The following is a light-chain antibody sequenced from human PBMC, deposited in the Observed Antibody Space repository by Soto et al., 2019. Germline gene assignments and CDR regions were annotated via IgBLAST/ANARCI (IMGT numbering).Light chain of an antibody. Sequence: QPVLTQPPSASGTPGQRVTISCSGSSSNIGRSTVNWYQQLPGTAPKLLIYSNNQRPSGVPDRFSGSKSGTSASLAISGLQSEDEADYYCAAWDDSLNGVVFGGGTKVTVL. CDR2: SNN. CDR1: SSNIGRST. J-gene: IGLJ2*01. V-gene: IGLV1-44*01. CDR3: AAWDDSLNGVV.